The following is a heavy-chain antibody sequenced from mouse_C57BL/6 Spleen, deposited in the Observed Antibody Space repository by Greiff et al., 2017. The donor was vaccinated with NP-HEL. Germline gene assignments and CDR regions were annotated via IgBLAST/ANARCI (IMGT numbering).Heavy chain of an antibody. CDR3: ARSLYYSNYPYAMDY. CDR2: IDPSDSET. V-gene: IGHV1-52*01. D-gene: IGHD2-5*01. J-gene: IGHJ4*01. Sequence: VQLQQPGAELVRPGSSVKLSCKASGYTFTSYWMHWVKQRPIQGLEWIGNIDPSDSETHYNQKFKDKATLTVDKSSSTAYMQLSSLTSEDSAVYYCARSLYYSNYPYAMDYWGQGTSVTVPS. CDR1: GYTFTSYW.